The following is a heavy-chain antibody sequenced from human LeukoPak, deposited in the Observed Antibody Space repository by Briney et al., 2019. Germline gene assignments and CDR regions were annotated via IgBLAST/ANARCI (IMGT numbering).Heavy chain of an antibody. D-gene: IGHD3-10*01. CDR2: ISSSGSTI. J-gene: IGHJ6*03. CDR3: AKTLLWFGELFLQLVYYYMDV. CDR1: GFTFSDYY. V-gene: IGHV3-11*01. Sequence: PGGSLRLSCAASGFTFSDYYMSWIRQAPGKGLEWVSYISSSGSTIYYADSVKGRFTISRDNAKNSLYLQMNSLRAEDTALYYCAKTLLWFGELFLQLVYYYMDVWGKGTTVTVSS.